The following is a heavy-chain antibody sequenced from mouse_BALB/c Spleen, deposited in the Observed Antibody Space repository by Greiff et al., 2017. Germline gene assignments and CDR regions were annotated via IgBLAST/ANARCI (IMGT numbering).Heavy chain of an antibody. CDR2: ISSGSSTI. D-gene: IGHD2-3*01. CDR1: GFTFSSFG. CDR3: ARDGYYRVLDY. V-gene: IGHV5-17*02. Sequence: EVKLMESGGGLVQPGGSRKLSCAASGFTFSSFGMHWVRQAPEKGLEWVAYISSGSSTIYYADTVKGRFTISRDNPKNTLFLQMTSLRSEDTAMYYCARDGYYRVLDYWGQGTTLTVSS. J-gene: IGHJ2*01.